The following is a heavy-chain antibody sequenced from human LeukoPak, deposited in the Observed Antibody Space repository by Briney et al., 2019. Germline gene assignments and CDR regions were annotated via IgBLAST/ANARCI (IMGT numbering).Heavy chain of an antibody. CDR1: GYSFIGYG. J-gene: IGHJ4*02. D-gene: IGHD6-19*01. Sequence: ASVKDSCEASGYSFIGYGISGVRQAPGQGVECMGWIRSISGGTNYAQKFQGRVTMTKATSISTAYMELRRLRSDETAVYYCARGKVAGDDFDYWGQGTLVTVSS. CDR3: ARGKVAGDDFDY. V-gene: IGHV1-2*02. CDR2: IRSISGGT.